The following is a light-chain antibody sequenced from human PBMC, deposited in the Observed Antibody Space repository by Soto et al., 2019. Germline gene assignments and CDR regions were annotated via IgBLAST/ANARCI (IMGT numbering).Light chain of an antibody. CDR3: QQYGSSPRAMYT. CDR1: QSVSSSY. CDR2: GAS. Sequence: EIVLTQSPGTLSLSPGERATLSCRASQSVSSSYLAWYQQKPGQAPRLLIYGASSRATGIPDRFSGSGSGKDVTLTISRLEPEDFAVYYCQQYGSSPRAMYTFGQGTKLEIK. J-gene: IGKJ2*01. V-gene: IGKV3-20*01.